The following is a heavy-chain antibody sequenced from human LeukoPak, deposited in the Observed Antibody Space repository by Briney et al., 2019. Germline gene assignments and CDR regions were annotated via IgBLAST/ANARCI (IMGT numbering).Heavy chain of an antibody. V-gene: IGHV3-23*01. Sequence: GGCLRLSCTTAGFTFGDYAVSWFRQAPGKGLEWVSSIAGSGGSTYYADSVKGRFTISRDNYKNTLYLQMTILTAEDTAVYYCARVGKSGSYYYFDYWGQGTLVTVSS. CDR2: IAGSGGST. D-gene: IGHD1-26*01. J-gene: IGHJ4*02. CDR3: ARVGKSGSYYYFDY. CDR1: GFTFGDYA.